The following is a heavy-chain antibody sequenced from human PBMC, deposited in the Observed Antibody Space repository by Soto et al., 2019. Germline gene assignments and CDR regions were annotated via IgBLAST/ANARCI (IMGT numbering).Heavy chain of an antibody. CDR1: GFTFSSYA. CDR3: ARVLIKWELHHLFDY. Sequence: PGGSLRLSCAASGFTFSSYAMHWVRQAPGKGLEWVAVISYDGSNKYYADSVKGRFTISRDNSKNTLYPQMNSLRAEDTAVYYCARVLIKWELHHLFDYWGQGTLVTVSS. CDR2: ISYDGSNK. J-gene: IGHJ4*02. V-gene: IGHV3-30-3*01. D-gene: IGHD1-26*01.